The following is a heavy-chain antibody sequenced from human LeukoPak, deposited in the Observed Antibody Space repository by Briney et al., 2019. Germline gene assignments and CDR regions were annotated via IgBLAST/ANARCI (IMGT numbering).Heavy chain of an antibody. V-gene: IGHV4-59*01. CDR3: ARVMSGYYGSGSAFDI. CDR2: IYYSGST. CDR1: GGSISSYY. D-gene: IGHD3-10*01. Sequence: SETLSLTCTVSGGSISSYYWSWIRQPPGKGLEWIGYIYYSGSTNYNPSLKSRVTISVDTSKNQFSLKLSSVTAADTAVYYCARVMSGYYGSGSAFDIWGQGTLVTVSS. J-gene: IGHJ4*02.